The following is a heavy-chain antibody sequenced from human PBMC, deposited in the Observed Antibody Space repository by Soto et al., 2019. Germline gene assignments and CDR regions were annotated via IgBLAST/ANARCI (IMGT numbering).Heavy chain of an antibody. V-gene: IGHV1-46*01. CDR1: GYTFTSYY. CDR2: INPSGGST. Sequence: RASVKVSCKASGYTFTSYYMHWVRQAPGQGLEWMGIINPSGGSTSYAQKFQGRVTMTRDTSTSTVYMELSSLRSEDTAVYYCARDRRDTAMVKDAFDIWGQGTMVTVSS. D-gene: IGHD5-18*01. J-gene: IGHJ3*02. CDR3: ARDRRDTAMVKDAFDI.